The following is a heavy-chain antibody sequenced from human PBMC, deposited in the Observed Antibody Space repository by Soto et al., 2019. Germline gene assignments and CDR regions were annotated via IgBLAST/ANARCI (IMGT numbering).Heavy chain of an antibody. CDR2: INHSGST. Sequence: QVQLQQWGAGLLKPSETLSLTCAVYGGSFSGYYWSWIRQPPWKGLEWIGEINHSGSTNYNPSLKSRVTISVDTAKNQFSLKLSSVTAADTAVYYCARGRAAAAGGAVDPWGQGTLVTVSS. CDR3: ARGRAAAAGGAVDP. J-gene: IGHJ5*02. V-gene: IGHV4-34*01. D-gene: IGHD6-13*01. CDR1: GGSFSGYY.